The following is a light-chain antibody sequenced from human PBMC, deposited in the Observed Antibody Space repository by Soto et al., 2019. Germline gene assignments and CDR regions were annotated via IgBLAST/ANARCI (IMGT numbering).Light chain of an antibody. CDR2: ATS. J-gene: IGKJ4*01. CDR1: QSISRSD. Sequence: IVLTHSPGTVSFSPGQRSTHSFRASQSISRSDLAWSQHRPGQSPRLLIYATSSRATGIPDRFTGGGAGTGFTLTISRLEPEDSAVYYCQQYGSSPTFGGGTKVDIK. V-gene: IGKV3-20*01. CDR3: QQYGSSPT.